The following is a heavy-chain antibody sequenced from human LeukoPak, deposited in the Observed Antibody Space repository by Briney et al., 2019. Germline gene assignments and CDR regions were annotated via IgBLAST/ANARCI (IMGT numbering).Heavy chain of an antibody. J-gene: IGHJ6*03. CDR3: ARHKMGATLGYYYYYMDV. CDR2: INHSGST. D-gene: IGHD1-26*01. V-gene: IGHV4-34*01. CDR1: GGSFSGYY. Sequence: SETLSLTCAVYGGSFSGYYWSWIRQPPGKGLEWIGEINHSGSTNYNPSLKSRVTISVDTSKKQFSLKLSSVTAADTAVYYCARHKMGATLGYYYYYMDVWGKGTTVTVSS.